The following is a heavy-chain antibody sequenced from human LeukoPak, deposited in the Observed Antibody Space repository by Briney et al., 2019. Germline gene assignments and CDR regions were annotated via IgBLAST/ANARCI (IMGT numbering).Heavy chain of an antibody. CDR3: ARIFIRSGYLSYFVW. Sequence: LGTLSLTCTVSGFSISSDHNWGWGRPPPGGGLGGFGIGCQSGTTYYNPSLKGRFTTSGVISKNQFSLKLKTVTAADTAVYYCARIFIRSGYLSYFVWWGQGTLVSVSS. CDR1: GFSISSDHN. CDR2: GCQSGTT. D-gene: IGHD3-3*01. J-gene: IGHJ4*02. V-gene: IGHV4-38-2*02.